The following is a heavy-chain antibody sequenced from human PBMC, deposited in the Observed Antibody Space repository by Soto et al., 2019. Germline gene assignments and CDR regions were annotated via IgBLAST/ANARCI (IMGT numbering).Heavy chain of an antibody. CDR1: GGSISRSPYY. J-gene: IGHJ5*02. CDR2: IHYSGST. V-gene: IGHV4-39*01. D-gene: IGHD3-10*01. Sequence: QLQLQDSGPGLVKPSETLSLTCSVSGGSISRSPYYWGWIRQPPGKGLEWIGSIHYSGSTNYNPSLKSRVTISVDTSTNQFSLKLSSVTAADTAVYYCARIGGLMVRVVENWFDPWGQGTLVTVSS. CDR3: ARIGGLMVRVVENWFDP.